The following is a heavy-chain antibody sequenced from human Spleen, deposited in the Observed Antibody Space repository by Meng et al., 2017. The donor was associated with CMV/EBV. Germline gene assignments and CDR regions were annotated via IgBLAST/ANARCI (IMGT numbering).Heavy chain of an antibody. CDR1: YTSADYY. CDR2: INPSSGDT. V-gene: IGHV1-2*02. J-gene: IGHJ4*02. CDR3: ARTLKFYDSRGYPPLDY. D-gene: IGHD3-22*01. Sequence: YTSADYYIYWVRQAPGQGLAWMGWINPSSGDTKYAQTFQGRVTLTRDTSLSTAYMKLSRLTSDDTAVYYCARTLKFYDSRGYPPLDYWGQGTLVTVSS.